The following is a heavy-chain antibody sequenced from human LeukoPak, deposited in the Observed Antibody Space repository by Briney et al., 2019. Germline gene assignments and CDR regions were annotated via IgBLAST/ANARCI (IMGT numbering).Heavy chain of an antibody. D-gene: IGHD1-7*01. CDR1: GYTFTRHG. Sequence: ASVKVSCKASGYTFTRHGIAWVRQAPGQGLEWMGWINPNSGGTNYAQKLQGRVTMTTDTSTSTAYMELRSLRSDDTAVYYCARDGEAVGNYEYFQHWGQGTLVTVSS. CDR3: ARDGEAVGNYEYFQH. CDR2: INPNSGGT. J-gene: IGHJ1*01. V-gene: IGHV1-18*01.